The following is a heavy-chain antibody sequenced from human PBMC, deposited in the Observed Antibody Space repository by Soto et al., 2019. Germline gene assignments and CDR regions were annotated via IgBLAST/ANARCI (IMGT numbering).Heavy chain of an antibody. CDR1: GGSISSGGYY. D-gene: IGHD3-10*01. V-gene: IGHV4-31*03. Sequence: SETLSLTCTVSGGSISSGGYYWILIRQHPGKGLEWIGYIYYSGSTYYNPSLKSRVTISVDTSKNQFSLKLSSVTAADTAVYYCAARASFMVRGVIYNWFDPWGQGTLVTVSS. J-gene: IGHJ5*02. CDR2: IYYSGST. CDR3: AARASFMVRGVIYNWFDP.